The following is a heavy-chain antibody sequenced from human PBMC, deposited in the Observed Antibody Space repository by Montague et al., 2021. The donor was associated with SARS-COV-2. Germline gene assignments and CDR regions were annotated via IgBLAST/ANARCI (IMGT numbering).Heavy chain of an antibody. CDR2: IHHGGGT. CDR3: GSQGGYYRDY. CDR1: GASISSNYW. V-gene: IGHV4-4*02. J-gene: IGHJ4*02. Sequence: SETLSLTCAVSGASISSNYWCSWVRQPPGKGLEWIAEIHHGGGTHSNPSRGGRVTISVDTYKNQFSLNVNSVTAADTAVYYCGSQGGYYRDYWGQGILVTVSS. D-gene: IGHD3-22*01.